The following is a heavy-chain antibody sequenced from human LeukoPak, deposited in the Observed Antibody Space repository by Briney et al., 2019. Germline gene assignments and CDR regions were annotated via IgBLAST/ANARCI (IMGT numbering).Heavy chain of an antibody. CDR3: ARFSSGWPLDY. CDR1: GFTFNNYG. J-gene: IGHJ4*02. CDR2: ISDSGAGT. D-gene: IGHD6-19*01. V-gene: IGHV3-23*01. Sequence: GGSLRLSCAASGFTFNNYGMGWVRQAPGKGLEWVSAISDSGAGTNYADSVKGRFTLSRDNSQNTLYLQMNSLKAEDTAVYYCARFSSGWPLDYWGQGTLVTVSS.